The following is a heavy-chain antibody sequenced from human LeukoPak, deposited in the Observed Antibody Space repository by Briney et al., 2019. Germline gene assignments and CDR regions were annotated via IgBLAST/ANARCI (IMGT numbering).Heavy chain of an antibody. J-gene: IGHJ6*03. D-gene: IGHD3-3*01. CDR2: ICYSGST. CDR3: ARTKRDMEWLFWQYYYYYYMDV. CDR1: GGSISSYY. V-gene: IGHV4-59*01. Sequence: PSETLSLTCTVSGGSISSYYWSWIRQPPGKGLEWIGYICYSGSTNYNPSLKSRVTISVDTSKNQFSLKLSSVTAADTAVYYCARTKRDMEWLFWQYYYYYYMDVWGKGTTVTVSS.